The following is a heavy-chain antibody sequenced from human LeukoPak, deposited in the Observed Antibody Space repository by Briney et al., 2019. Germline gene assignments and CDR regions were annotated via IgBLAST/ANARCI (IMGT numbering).Heavy chain of an antibody. CDR3: VRLDNSGYYFIDY. Sequence: SETLSLTCTVSGGSISSRHCYWGWIRQPPGKGLEWIGSIFYSGSTYYNPSLKSRVTISVDTSKNQFSLKLTSVTAADTAVYYCVRLDNSGYYFIDYWGQGTLVTVSS. CDR2: IFYSGST. CDR1: GGSISSRHCY. D-gene: IGHD3-22*01. J-gene: IGHJ4*02. V-gene: IGHV4-39*01.